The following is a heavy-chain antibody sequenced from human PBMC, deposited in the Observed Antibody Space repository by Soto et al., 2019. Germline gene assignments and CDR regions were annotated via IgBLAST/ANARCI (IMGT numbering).Heavy chain of an antibody. CDR1: GFTFSSYA. Sequence: GGSLRLSCAASGFTFSSYAMSWVRQAPGKGLEWVSAISGSGGSTYYADSVKGRFTISRDNSKNTLYLQMNSLRAEDTAVYYCAKDHHDSSGYYGDHDAFDIWGQGTMVTVSS. V-gene: IGHV3-23*01. CDR3: AKDHHDSSGYYGDHDAFDI. D-gene: IGHD3-22*01. J-gene: IGHJ3*02. CDR2: ISGSGGST.